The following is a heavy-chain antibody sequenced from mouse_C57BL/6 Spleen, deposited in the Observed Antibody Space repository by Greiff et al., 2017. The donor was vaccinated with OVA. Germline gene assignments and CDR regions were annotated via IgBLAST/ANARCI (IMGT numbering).Heavy chain of an antibody. V-gene: IGHV1-50*01. CDR2: IDPSDSYT. CDR1: GYTFTSYW. J-gene: IGHJ2*01. CDR3: ARRPFITTVVAD. D-gene: IGHD1-1*01. Sequence: VQLQQPGAELVKPGASVKLSCKASGYTFTSYWMQWVKQRPGQGLEWIGEIDPSDSYTNYNQKFKGKATLTVDTSSSTAYMQLSSLTSEDSAVCYCARRPFITTVVADWGQGTTLTVSS.